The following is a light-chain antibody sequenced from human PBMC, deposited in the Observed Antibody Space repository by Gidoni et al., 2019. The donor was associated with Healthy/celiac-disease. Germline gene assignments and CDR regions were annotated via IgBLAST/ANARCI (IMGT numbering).Light chain of an antibody. CDR1: QSVSSN. J-gene: IGKJ1*01. CDR3: QQYNNWRT. Sequence: EIVMTQSPATLSVSPGERATLSCRASQSVSSNLAWYQQQPGQAPRLLIYGASTRATGIPARFSGSGSGTEFTLTISSLQSEDFAVYYCQQYNNWRTFSQGTKVEIK. V-gene: IGKV3-15*01. CDR2: GAS.